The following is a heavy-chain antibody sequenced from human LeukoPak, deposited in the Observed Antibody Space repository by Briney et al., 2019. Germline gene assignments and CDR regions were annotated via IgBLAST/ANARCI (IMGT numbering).Heavy chain of an antibody. D-gene: IGHD4-17*01. CDR3: AKGGATVIDY. CDR1: GFTFSSYW. CDR2: INSDGIST. V-gene: IGHV3-74*01. Sequence: GGSLRLSCAASGFTFSSYWMHWVRQAPGKGLVWVSRINSDGISTSYADSVKGRFTISRDNAKNTLYLQMNSLRADDSAVYYCAKGGATVIDYWGQGTLVTVSS. J-gene: IGHJ4*02.